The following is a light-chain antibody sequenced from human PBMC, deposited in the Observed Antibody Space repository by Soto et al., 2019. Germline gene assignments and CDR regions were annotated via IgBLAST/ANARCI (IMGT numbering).Light chain of an antibody. J-gene: IGKJ4*01. CDR2: AAS. CDR1: QGIRND. Sequence: GDRVTITCRPSQGIRNDLGWYQQKPGKAPKVLIYAASSLQSGVPSRFSGIGSGTDFTLSISSLQPEDFATYYCQQSYSGPLTFGGGTKVDIK. CDR3: QQSYSGPLT. V-gene: IGKV1-39*01.